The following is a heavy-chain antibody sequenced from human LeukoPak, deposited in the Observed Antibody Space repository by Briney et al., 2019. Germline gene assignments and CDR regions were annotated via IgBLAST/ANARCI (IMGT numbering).Heavy chain of an antibody. J-gene: IGHJ6*02. CDR2: INHSGST. V-gene: IGHV4-34*01. D-gene: IGHD6-13*01. Sequence: SETLSLTCAVYGGSFSGYYWSWIRQPPGKGLEWIGEINHSGSTNYNPSLKSRVTISVDTSKNQFSLKLSSVTAADTAVYYCARGYSSSWPYYYYYYGMDVWGQGTTVTVSS. CDR1: GGSFSGYY. CDR3: ARGYSSSWPYYYYYYGMDV.